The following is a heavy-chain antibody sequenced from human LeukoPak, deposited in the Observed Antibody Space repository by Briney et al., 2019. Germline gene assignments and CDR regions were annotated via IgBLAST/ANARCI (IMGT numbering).Heavy chain of an antibody. V-gene: IGHV1-69*04. D-gene: IGHD5-24*01. J-gene: IGHJ4*02. CDR1: GGTFSSYA. CDR2: IIPILGIA. CDR3: ASGRDGYNLLGVGLDH. Sequence: GASVKVSCKASGGTFSSYAITWVRQAPGQGLEWMGRIIPILGIANYAQKFQGRVTITADKSTSTAYMELSSLRSEDTAVYYCASGRDGYNLLGVGLDHWGQGTLVTVSS.